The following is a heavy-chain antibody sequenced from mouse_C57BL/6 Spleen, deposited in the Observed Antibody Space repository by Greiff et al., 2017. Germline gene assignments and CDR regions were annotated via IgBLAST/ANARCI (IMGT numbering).Heavy chain of an antibody. D-gene: IGHD2-3*01. V-gene: IGHV1-82*01. Sequence: VQRVESGPELVKPGASVKISCKASGYAFSSSWMNWVKQRPGKGLEWIGRIYPGDGDTNYNGKFKGKATLTADKSSSTAYMQLSSLTSEDSAVYFCAREGLLPLFDYWGQGTTLTVSS. CDR2: IYPGDGDT. CDR1: GYAFSSSW. CDR3: AREGLLPLFDY. J-gene: IGHJ2*01.